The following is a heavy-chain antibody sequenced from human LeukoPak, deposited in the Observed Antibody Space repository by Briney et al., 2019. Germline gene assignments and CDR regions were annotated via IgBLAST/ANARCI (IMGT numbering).Heavy chain of an antibody. CDR3: TTEDYDYVWGSYRHDY. J-gene: IGHJ4*02. V-gene: IGHV3-15*01. Sequence: GGSLRLSCAASGFTFSSYSMNWVRQAPGKGLEWVGRIRSKTDGGTTDYAAPVKGRFTISRDDSKNTLYLQMNSLKTEDTAVYYCTTEDYDYVWGSYRHDYWGQGTLVTVSS. CDR1: GFTFSSYS. D-gene: IGHD3-16*02. CDR2: IRSKTDGGTT.